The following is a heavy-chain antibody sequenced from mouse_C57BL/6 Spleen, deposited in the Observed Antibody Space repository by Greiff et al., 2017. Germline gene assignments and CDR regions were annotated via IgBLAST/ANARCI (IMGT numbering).Heavy chain of an antibody. D-gene: IGHD4-1*01. CDR3: AEGDWDEYYFDD. CDR1: GFTFSDYG. V-gene: IGHV5-17*01. Sequence: EVQRVESGGGLVKPGGSLKLSCAASGFTFSDYGMHWVRQAPEKGLEWVAYISSGSSTIYYADTVKGRFTISSDNAKNTLFLQMTSLRSEDTAMYYCAEGDWDEYYFDDWGQGTTLTVSS. CDR2: ISSGSSTI. J-gene: IGHJ2*01.